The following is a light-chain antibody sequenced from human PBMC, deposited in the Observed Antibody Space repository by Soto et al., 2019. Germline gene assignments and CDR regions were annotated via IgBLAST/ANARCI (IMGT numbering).Light chain of an antibody. Sequence: QAVRTLPHSAYGPPGQSVTISCTGTISDVGGYNYVSWYQQHPGKAPKLVIYEVTKRPSGVPDRFSGYKSGNTASLTVSGLQAEDEADYYCSSFTGASTIFGTGTKVTVL. CDR2: EVT. J-gene: IGLJ1*01. CDR3: SSFTGASTI. CDR1: ISDVGGYNY. V-gene: IGLV2-8*01.